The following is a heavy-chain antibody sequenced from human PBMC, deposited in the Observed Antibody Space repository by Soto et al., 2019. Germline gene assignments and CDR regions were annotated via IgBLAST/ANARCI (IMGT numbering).Heavy chain of an antibody. CDR3: ARGEEEGNYFDN. V-gene: IGHV3-33*01. Sequence: QVQLVESGGGVVQPGRSLRLPCAASGFTFRNYGMHWVRQAPGKGLEWVASIWHEGSVKYEADSVRGRFTKSRDNCKNTLSLQINSLRADDTAAYYCARGEEEGNYFDNWGLGTLSTFSS. CDR2: IWHEGSVK. J-gene: IGHJ4*02. CDR1: GFTFRNYG.